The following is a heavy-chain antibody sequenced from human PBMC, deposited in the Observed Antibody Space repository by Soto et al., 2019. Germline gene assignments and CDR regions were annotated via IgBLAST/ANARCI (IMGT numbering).Heavy chain of an antibody. D-gene: IGHD2-15*01. CDR3: ARRYGGTFDY. CDR2: IYYSGST. J-gene: IGHJ4*02. CDR1: GGSISSSSFH. V-gene: IGHV4-39*07. Sequence: PSETLSLTCTVSGGSISSSSFHWGWIRQPPGKGLEWIGSIYYSGSTNYNPSLKSRVTISVDTSKNQFSLKLSSVTAADTAVYYCARRYGGTFDYWGQGTLVTVSS.